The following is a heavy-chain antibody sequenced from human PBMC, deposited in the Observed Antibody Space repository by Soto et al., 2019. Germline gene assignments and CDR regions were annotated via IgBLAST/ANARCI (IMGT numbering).Heavy chain of an antibody. CDR3: AKVFYYYDSSGYYYFDY. CDR2: ISGSGSTT. CDR1: GFTFSSYA. Sequence: PGGSLRLSCAASGFTFSSYAVSWVRQAPGKGPEWISSISGSGSTTYYADSVKGRFTISRDNSKNTLYLQMSSLRAEDTAGYYCAKVFYYYDSSGYYYFDYWGQGTLVTVSS. D-gene: IGHD3-22*01. V-gene: IGHV3-23*01. J-gene: IGHJ4*02.